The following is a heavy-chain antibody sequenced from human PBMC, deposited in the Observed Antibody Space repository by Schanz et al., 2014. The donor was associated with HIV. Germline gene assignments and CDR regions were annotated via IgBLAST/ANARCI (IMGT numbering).Heavy chain of an antibody. CDR3: AKRSGRSFGYFDS. CDR1: GFRFSSHA. V-gene: IGHV3-30*18. CDR2: ISYDGSKK. J-gene: IGHJ4*02. D-gene: IGHD2-15*01. Sequence: VQLLESGGGLVQPGESLRLSCAVSGFRFSSHAMTWVRQAPGKGLEWVAVISYDGSKKYYADSVKGRFTISRDNSKNTLSLQMDSLRVDDTAIYYCAKRSGRSFGYFDSWGQGLLVTVSS.